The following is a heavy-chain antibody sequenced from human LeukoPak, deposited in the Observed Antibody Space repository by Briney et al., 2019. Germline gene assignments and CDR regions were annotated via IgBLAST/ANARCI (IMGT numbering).Heavy chain of an antibody. CDR1: GGSISSYY. V-gene: IGHV4-4*07. Sequence: SETLSLTCTVSGGSISSYYWSWIRQPAGKGLEWIGRIYTSGSTNYNPSLKSRVTMSVDTSKNQFSLKLSSVTAANTAVYYCARERRDYGEPYYFDYWGQGTLVTVSS. CDR3: ARERRDYGEPYYFDY. D-gene: IGHD4-17*01. CDR2: IYTSGST. J-gene: IGHJ4*02.